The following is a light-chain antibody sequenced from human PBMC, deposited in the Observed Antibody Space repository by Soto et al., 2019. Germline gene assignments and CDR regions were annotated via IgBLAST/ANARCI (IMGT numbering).Light chain of an antibody. CDR3: QQFNKWPLT. V-gene: IGKV3-15*01. CDR1: QSVSSN. CDR2: GAS. Sequence: EIVMTQSPGTLSVSPGERAALSCRASQSVSSNLAWYQQKPGQAPRLLIYGASTRATGIPARFSGSGSATEFTLSISSLQSEDFALYDCQQFNKWPLTCGGGTRVEIK. J-gene: IGKJ4*01.